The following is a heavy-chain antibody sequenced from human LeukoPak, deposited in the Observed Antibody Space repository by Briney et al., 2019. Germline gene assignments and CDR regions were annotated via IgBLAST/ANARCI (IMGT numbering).Heavy chain of an antibody. CDR2: INPSGGST. V-gene: IGHV1-46*01. CDR1: GYTSTSYY. J-gene: IGHJ6*03. D-gene: IGHD3-10*01. Sequence: RASVKVSCKASGYTSTSYYMHWVRQAPGQGLEWMGIINPSGGSTSYAQKFQGRVTMTRDMSTSTVYMELSSLRSEDTAVYYCARDSYGSGSYYNRPYYYYMDVWGKGTTVTVSS. CDR3: ARDSYGSGSYYNRPYYYYMDV.